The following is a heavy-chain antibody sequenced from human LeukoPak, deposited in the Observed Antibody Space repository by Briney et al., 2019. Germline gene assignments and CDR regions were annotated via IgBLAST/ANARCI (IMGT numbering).Heavy chain of an antibody. CDR2: IGASGADT. Sequence: PGESLRLSCAASGFTFTNNAMTWARQAPGKGLEWVSVIGASGADTYYSDSVKGRFTVSRDNSQNTLFLHMSSLRAEDTAVYFCARRPRDTSGYYLGAFHDWGQGTTVTVSS. V-gene: IGHV3-23*01. J-gene: IGHJ3*01. CDR1: GFTFTNNA. D-gene: IGHD3-22*01. CDR3: ARRPRDTSGYYLGAFHD.